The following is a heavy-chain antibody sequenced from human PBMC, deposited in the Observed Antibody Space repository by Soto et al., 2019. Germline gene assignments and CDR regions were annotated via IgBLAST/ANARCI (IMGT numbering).Heavy chain of an antibody. CDR3: ARGLSGYDYRGGWFDP. Sequence: QVQLQQWGAGLLKPSETLSLTCAVYGGSFSGYYWSWIRQPPGKGLEWIGEINHSGSTNYNPSLKSRVTISVGTSKNQFSLKLSSVTAADTAVYYCARGLSGYDYRGGWFDPWGQGTLVTVSS. J-gene: IGHJ5*02. D-gene: IGHD5-12*01. V-gene: IGHV4-34*01. CDR2: INHSGST. CDR1: GGSFSGYY.